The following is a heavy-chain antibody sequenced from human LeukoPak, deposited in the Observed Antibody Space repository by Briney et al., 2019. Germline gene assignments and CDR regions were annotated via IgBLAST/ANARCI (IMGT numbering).Heavy chain of an antibody. CDR1: GFTFSSYS. V-gene: IGHV3-21*01. CDR3: ARAISDYDASDI. CDR2: ISSSSNFI. J-gene: IGHJ3*02. D-gene: IGHD4-17*01. Sequence: PGGSLRLSCAASGFTFSSYSMNWVRQAPGKGLEWVSSISSSSNFIYYVDSVKGRFTISRDNAKNSLYLQMNSLRAEDTAVYYCARAISDYDASDIWGQGTMVTVSS.